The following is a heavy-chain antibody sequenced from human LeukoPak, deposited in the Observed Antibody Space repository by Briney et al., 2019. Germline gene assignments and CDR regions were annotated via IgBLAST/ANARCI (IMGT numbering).Heavy chain of an antibody. CDR1: GLTFSNYA. CDR2: IIVSGSRT. V-gene: IGHV3-23*01. CDR3: TRGGNTGPDH. Sequence: GGSLRLSCAASGLTFSNYAMTWVRQAPGKGLEWVSSIIVSGSRTYYADSVKGRFTISRDNSKNTLYLQMGSLRVEDMAVYYCTRGGNTGPDHWGQGTLVTVSS. D-gene: IGHD1-14*01. J-gene: IGHJ4*02.